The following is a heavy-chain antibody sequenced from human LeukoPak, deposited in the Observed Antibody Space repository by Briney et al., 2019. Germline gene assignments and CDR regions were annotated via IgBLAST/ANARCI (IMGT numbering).Heavy chain of an antibody. V-gene: IGHV4-4*07. Sequence: SETLCLTCTVSDDSLSRYYWSWVRQPAGKGLEWIGRLDTSGNTHYNPSLKSRVTMSVDTSRNQFSLRLTSVTAADTAVYYCARGGDCPDYWAQGTLVTVSS. CDR2: LDTSGNT. CDR3: ARGGDCPDY. CDR1: DDSLSRYY. J-gene: IGHJ4*02. D-gene: IGHD2-21*02.